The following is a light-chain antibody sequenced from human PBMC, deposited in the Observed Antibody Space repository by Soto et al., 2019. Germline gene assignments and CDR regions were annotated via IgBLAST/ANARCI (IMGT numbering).Light chain of an antibody. CDR3: SSYTSSSTLYV. Sequence: QSVLTQPASVSGSPGQSITISCTGTSSGVGGYNYVSWYQQHPCKAPKLMIYDVSNRPSGVSNRFSGSKSGNTASLTISGLQAEDEDDYYCSSYTSSSTLYVFGTGTKLTVL. V-gene: IGLV2-14*01. CDR1: SSGVGGYNY. CDR2: DVS. J-gene: IGLJ1*01.